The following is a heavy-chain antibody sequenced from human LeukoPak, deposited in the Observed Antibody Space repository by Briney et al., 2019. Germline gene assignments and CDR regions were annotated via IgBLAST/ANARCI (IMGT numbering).Heavy chain of an antibody. J-gene: IGHJ4*02. V-gene: IGHV3-30*18. CDR1: RFTFSSYG. Sequence: PGRSLRLSCAASRFTFSSYGMHWVRQAPGKGLEWVAVISYDGSNKYYADSVKGRFTISRDNSKNTLYLQMNSLRAEDTAVYYCAKDGAGYCSGGSCYPLDYWGQGTLVTVSS. D-gene: IGHD2-15*01. CDR3: AKDGAGYCSGGSCYPLDY. CDR2: ISYDGSNK.